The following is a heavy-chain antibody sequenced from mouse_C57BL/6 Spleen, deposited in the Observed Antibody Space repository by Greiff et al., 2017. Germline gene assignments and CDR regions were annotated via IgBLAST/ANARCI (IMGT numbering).Heavy chain of an antibody. V-gene: IGHV1-39*01. CDR3: AIGGDSRGDHFAY. CDR1: GYSFTDYN. J-gene: IGHJ3*01. D-gene: IGHD3-3*01. CDR2: INPNYGTT. Sequence: EVQLQQSGPELVKPGASVKLSCKASGYSFTDYNMHWVKQSNGKSLEWIGVINPNYGTTSSNQKFQGKATLTVDQSSSTAYMQLNSLTSGGSAVEDSAIGGDSRGDHFAYWGQGTLVTVSA.